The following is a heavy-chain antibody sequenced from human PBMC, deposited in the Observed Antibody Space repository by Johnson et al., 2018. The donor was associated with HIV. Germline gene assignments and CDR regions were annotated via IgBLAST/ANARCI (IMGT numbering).Heavy chain of an antibody. CDR1: GFTFSSYA. V-gene: IGHV3-23*04. J-gene: IGHJ3*02. CDR3: AKDPSPWLLGNDGFDI. D-gene: IGHD3-22*01. CDR2: ISGSGGST. Sequence: VQLVESGGGLVQPGGSLRLSCAASGFTFSSYAMSWVRQAPGKGLEWVSAISGSGGSTYYADSVKGRFTISRDNSKHTLYLQMNSLRAEDTAGDYCAKDPSPWLLGNDGFDIWGQGTMVTVSS.